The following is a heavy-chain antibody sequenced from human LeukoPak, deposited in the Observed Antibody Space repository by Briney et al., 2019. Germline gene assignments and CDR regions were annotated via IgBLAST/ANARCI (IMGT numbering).Heavy chain of an antibody. J-gene: IGHJ6*03. CDR1: GASISNGDRY. V-gene: IGHV4-39*01. Sequence: SETLSLTCTVSGASISNGDRYWGWIRQSPGKGLEWIGSIYYSGITYHNPSLKSRVTISVDTSNNQFSLKMSSVTAADTAVYFCVRHQEGMVRGVLYYMDVWGKGTTVIISS. CDR3: VRHQEGMVRGVLYYMDV. D-gene: IGHD3-10*01. CDR2: IYYSGIT.